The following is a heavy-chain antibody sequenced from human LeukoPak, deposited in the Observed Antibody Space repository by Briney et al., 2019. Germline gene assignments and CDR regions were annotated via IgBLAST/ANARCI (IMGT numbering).Heavy chain of an antibody. J-gene: IGHJ4*02. CDR1: GGSFSGYY. V-gene: IGHV4-34*01. D-gene: IGHD4-17*01. CDR2: INHSGST. CDR3: ARIAVTYTFDY. Sequence: PSETLSLTCAVYGGSFSGYYWSWIRQPPGKGLEWIGEINHSGSTNYNPSLKSRVTISVDTSKNQFSLKLSSVTAADTAVYYCARIAVTYTFDYWGQGTLVTVSS.